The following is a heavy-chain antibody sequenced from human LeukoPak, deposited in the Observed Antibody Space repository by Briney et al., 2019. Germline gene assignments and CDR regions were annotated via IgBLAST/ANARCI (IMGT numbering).Heavy chain of an antibody. D-gene: IGHD1-1*01. V-gene: IGHV3-7*01. CDR2: IKEDGSEK. J-gene: IGHJ4*02. CDR1: GFTFSSYW. Sequence: PGGSLRLSCAVSGFTFSSYWMGWVRQAPGKGLEWVGNIKEDGSEKYYVDSVKGRFTISRDNAKNSLYLQMNSLRAEDTAVYYCARDSLETDIDYWGQGTLVTVSS. CDR3: ARDSLETDIDY.